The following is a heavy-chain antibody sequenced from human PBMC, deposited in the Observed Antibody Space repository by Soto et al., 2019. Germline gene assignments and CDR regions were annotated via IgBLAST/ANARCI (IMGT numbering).Heavy chain of an antibody. D-gene: IGHD2-15*01. Sequence: SETLSLTCTVSGGSISSYYWSWIRQPPGKGLEWIGYIYYSGSTNYNPSLKSRVTISVDTSKNQFSLKLSSVTAADTAVYYCARGGRYCSGGSCYFKDYWGQGTLVTVSS. CDR2: IYYSGST. CDR3: ARGGRYCSGGSCYFKDY. CDR1: GGSISSYY. V-gene: IGHV4-59*01. J-gene: IGHJ4*02.